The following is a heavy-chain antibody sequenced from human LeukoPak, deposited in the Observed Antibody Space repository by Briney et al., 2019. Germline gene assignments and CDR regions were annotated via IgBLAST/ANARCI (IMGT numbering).Heavy chain of an antibody. V-gene: IGHV1-69*05. CDR1: GGTFNNSA. CDR3: SREVHGDLGSGWFDP. Sequence: SVKVSCKTSGGTFNNSAISWVRQAPGQGLEWLGGIMPLFGTAGYAQKFQGRVTITKDESTRTVYLELTSLTSDDTAVYYCSREVHGDLGSGWFDPWGQGTLVSVSS. D-gene: IGHD2-21*02. CDR2: IMPLFGTA. J-gene: IGHJ5*02.